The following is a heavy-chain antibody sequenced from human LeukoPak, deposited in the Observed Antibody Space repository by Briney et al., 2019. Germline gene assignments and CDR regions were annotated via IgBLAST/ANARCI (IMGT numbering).Heavy chain of an antibody. CDR2: IHSDGSAT. CDR1: GFTFSNYW. CDR3: ARGVFAANSRGLDY. J-gene: IGHJ4*02. V-gene: IGHV3-74*01. D-gene: IGHD4/OR15-4a*01. Sequence: GGSLRLSCAASGFTFSNYWMHWVRQAPGKGLVWVSRIHSDGSATYYADSVRGRFTISRDNAKNTLYLQMNSLRAEDTAVYYCARGVFAANSRGLDYWGQGILVTVSS.